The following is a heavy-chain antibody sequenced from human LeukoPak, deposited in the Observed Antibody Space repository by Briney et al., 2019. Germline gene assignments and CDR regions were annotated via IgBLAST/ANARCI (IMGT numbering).Heavy chain of an antibody. D-gene: IGHD3-10*02. Sequence: GGSLRLSCAASGFTFSTYAMSWVRQAPGKGLEWVSATSNSGDTTYYADSVKGRFTISRDNAKNSLYLQMNSLRAEDTAVYYCAELGITMIGGVWGKGTTVTISS. CDR2: TSNSGDTT. V-gene: IGHV3-23*01. CDR1: GFTFSTYA. J-gene: IGHJ6*04. CDR3: AELGITMIGGV.